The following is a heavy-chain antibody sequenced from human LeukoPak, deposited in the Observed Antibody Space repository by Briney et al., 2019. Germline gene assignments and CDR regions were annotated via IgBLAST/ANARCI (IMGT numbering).Heavy chain of an antibody. V-gene: IGHV1-18*01. CDR1: VYTFPNYG. CDR2: ISAYNCNT. Sequence: GASVNVSCQASVYTFPNYGISWVRQAPGQGLEWMGWISAYNCNTNYAQKPQGRVTMTTHTSTSTAYMELRSLRSDDTAVYYCARASSSGYYSFWFDPWGQGTLVTVSS. CDR3: ARASSSGYYSFWFDP. J-gene: IGHJ5*02. D-gene: IGHD3-22*01.